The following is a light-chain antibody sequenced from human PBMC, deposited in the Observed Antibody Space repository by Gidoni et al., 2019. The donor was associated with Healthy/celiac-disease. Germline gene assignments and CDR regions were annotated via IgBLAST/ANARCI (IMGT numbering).Light chain of an antibody. CDR3: QQYNSYWT. V-gene: IGKV1-5*01. Sequence: DIQMTQSPSTLSASVGDRVTITCRASQSISSRLAWYQQKPGKAPTLLIYDASSMESGVPSRFSGSGSGTEFTLTISSLQPDDFATYYCQQYNSYWTFGQGTKVEIK. CDR1: QSISSR. CDR2: DAS. J-gene: IGKJ1*01.